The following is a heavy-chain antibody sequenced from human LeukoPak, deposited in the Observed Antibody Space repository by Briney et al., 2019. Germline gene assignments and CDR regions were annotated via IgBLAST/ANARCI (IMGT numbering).Heavy chain of an antibody. CDR2: ISYDGSNK. CDR3: AKDHGFDY. Sequence: QSGGSLRLSCAASGFTFSSYGMHWVRQAPGKGLEWVAVISYDGSNKYYADSVKGRFTISRDNSKNTLYQQMNSLRAEDTAVYYCAKDHGFDYWGQGTLVTVSS. CDR1: GFTFSSYG. V-gene: IGHV3-30*18. J-gene: IGHJ4*02.